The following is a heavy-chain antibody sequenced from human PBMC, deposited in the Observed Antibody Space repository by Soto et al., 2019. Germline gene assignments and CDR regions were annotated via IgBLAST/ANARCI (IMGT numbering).Heavy chain of an antibody. Sequence: PSETLSLTCTVSGGSISSYYWSWIRQPPGKGLEWIGYIYYSRSTNYNPSLKSRVTISVDTSKNQFSLKLSSVTAADTAVYYCAREGAYGQQFLSAGYYGMDVWGQGATVTVSS. V-gene: IGHV4-59*01. CDR1: GGSISSYY. D-gene: IGHD6-13*01. J-gene: IGHJ6*02. CDR2: IYYSRST. CDR3: AREGAYGQQFLSAGYYGMDV.